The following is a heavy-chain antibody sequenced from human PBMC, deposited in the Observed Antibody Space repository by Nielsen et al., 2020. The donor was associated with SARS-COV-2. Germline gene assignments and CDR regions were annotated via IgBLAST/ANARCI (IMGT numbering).Heavy chain of an antibody. CDR1: GFTFDDYA. J-gene: IGHJ4*02. V-gene: IGHV3-9*01. CDR2: ISWNSGSI. Sequence: LKISCAASGFTFDDYAMHWVRQAPGKGLEWVSGISWNSGSIGYADSVKGRFTISRDNAKNSLYLQMNSLRAEDTALYYCAKAIGGYSSGWLPDYWGQGTLVTVSS. D-gene: IGHD6-19*01. CDR3: AKAIGGYSSGWLPDY.